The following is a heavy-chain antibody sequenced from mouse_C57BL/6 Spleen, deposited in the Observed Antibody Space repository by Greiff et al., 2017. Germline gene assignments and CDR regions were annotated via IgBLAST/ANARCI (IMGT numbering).Heavy chain of an antibody. J-gene: IGHJ3*01. CDR1: GFTFSSYA. CDR3: ATSSPLFAY. Sequence: DVKLVESGGGLVKPGGSLKLSCAASGFTFSSYAMSWVRQTPEKRLEWVATISDGGSYTYYPDNVKGRFTISRDNAKNNLYLQMSHLKSEDTAMYYCATSSPLFAYWGQGTLVTVSA. V-gene: IGHV5-4*03. CDR2: ISDGGSYT. D-gene: IGHD6-2*01.